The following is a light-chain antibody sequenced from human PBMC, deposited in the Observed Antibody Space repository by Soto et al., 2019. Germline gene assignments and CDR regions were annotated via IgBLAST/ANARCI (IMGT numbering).Light chain of an antibody. Sequence: QSVLTQPASVSRSPGQSITISCTGTSSDVGGYNYVSWYQQHPGKAPKLMIYDVSNRPSGVSNRFSGSKSGNTASLTVSGLQAEDETDYCCSSRTSSSILVFGGGTKVTVL. CDR3: SSRTSSSILV. CDR2: DVS. V-gene: IGLV2-14*01. CDR1: SSDVGGYNY. J-gene: IGLJ2*01.